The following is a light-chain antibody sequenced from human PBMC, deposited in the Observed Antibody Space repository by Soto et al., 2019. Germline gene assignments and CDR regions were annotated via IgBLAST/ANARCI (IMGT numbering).Light chain of an antibody. J-gene: IGLJ1*01. CDR1: SSNIGSNT. CDR3: GGWDGCMIAYV. Sequence: QSVLTQPPSASGTPGQRVTISCSGSSSNIGSNTVNWYQQLPGTAPKLLIYSNNERPSGVPDRFSGSKSGTSASLAISGLQSEDGANFYCGGWDGCMIAYVIGTGRKVTVL. V-gene: IGLV1-44*01. CDR2: SNN.